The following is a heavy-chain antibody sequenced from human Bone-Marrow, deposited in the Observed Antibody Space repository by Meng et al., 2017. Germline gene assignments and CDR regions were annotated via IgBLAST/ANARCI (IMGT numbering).Heavy chain of an antibody. CDR3: ARESIRRLYYGMDV. CDR1: GFSFSDYG. V-gene: IGHV3-23*01. J-gene: IGHJ6*02. Sequence: GGSLRLSCAASGFSFSDYGMSWVRQVPGKGLEWVSTISASLVNIYYADSVKGRFTISRDSSGNTLFLQMNGLRAEDTAVYYCARESIRRLYYGMDVWGQGTMVTVSS. CDR2: ISASLVNI. D-gene: IGHD6-25*01.